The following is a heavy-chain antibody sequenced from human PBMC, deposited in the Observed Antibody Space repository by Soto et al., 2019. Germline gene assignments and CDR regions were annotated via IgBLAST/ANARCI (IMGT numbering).Heavy chain of an antibody. D-gene: IGHD3-3*01. J-gene: IGHJ4*02. CDR2: IYYSGST. CDR1: VGSISSYY. V-gene: IGHV4-59*01. Sequence: SLTCTVSVGSISSYYWSWIRQPPGKGLEWIGYIYYSGSTNYNPSLKSRVTISVDTSKNQFSLKLSSVTAADTAVYYCARMGIFVYYFDYWGQGTLVTVSS. CDR3: ARMGIFVYYFDY.